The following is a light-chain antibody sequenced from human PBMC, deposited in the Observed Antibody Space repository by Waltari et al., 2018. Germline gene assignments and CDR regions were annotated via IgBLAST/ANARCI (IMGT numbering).Light chain of an antibody. CDR1: QSVLFSSNSNNY. J-gene: IGKJ1*01. CDR2: WAS. CDR3: QQYYSTPWT. V-gene: IGKV4-1*01. Sequence: DIVMTQSPDSLAVSLGERATINCKSSQSVLFSSNSNNYLAWYQQKSGQPPKLLIYWASTRESRVPDRFSGSGSGTHFTLTISSLQAEDVAVYYCQQYYSTPWTFGQGTKVEIK.